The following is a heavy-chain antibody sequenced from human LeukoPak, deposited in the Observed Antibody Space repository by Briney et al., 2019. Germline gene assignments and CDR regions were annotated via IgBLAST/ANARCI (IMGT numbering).Heavy chain of an antibody. CDR3: ARRTFHYYDSNWFDP. CDR2: IYYSGTT. D-gene: IGHD3-22*01. J-gene: IGHJ5*02. V-gene: IGHV4-39*06. CDR1: GVSIISSSYF. Sequence: PSETLSLTCTVSGVSIISSSYFWGWIRQPRGKGLEWIGIIYYSGTTYYNPSLKSRVTISIDTSKNQFTLKLNSVTAADTAVYYCARRTFHYYDSNWFDPWGQGTLVTVSS.